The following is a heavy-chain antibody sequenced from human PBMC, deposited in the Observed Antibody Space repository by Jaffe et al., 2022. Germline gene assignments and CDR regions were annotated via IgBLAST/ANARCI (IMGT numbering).Heavy chain of an antibody. CDR2: IYYSGST. D-gene: IGHD4-17*01. CDR3: ASFQKTPYGSKSFDY. V-gene: IGHV4-59*01. J-gene: IGHJ4*02. CDR1: GGSISSYY. Sequence: QVQLQESGPGLVKPSETLSLTCTVSGGSISSYYWSWIRQPPGKGLEWIGYIYYSGSTNYNPSLKSRVTISVDTSKNQFSLKLSSVTAADTAVYYCASFQKTPYGSKSFDYWGQGTLVTVSS.